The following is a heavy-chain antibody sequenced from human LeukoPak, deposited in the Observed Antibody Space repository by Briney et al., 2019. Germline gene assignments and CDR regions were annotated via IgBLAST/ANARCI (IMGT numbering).Heavy chain of an antibody. Sequence: ASVKVSCKASGGTFSSYAISWVRQAPGQGLEWMGGIIPIFGTANYAQKFQGRVTITADESTSTAYMELSSLRSEDTAVYYCARAYVRNVLRYFDWLGYWGQGTLVTVSS. J-gene: IGHJ4*02. V-gene: IGHV1-69*13. CDR2: IIPIFGTA. CDR3: ARAYVRNVLRYFDWLGY. CDR1: GGTFSSYA. D-gene: IGHD3-9*01.